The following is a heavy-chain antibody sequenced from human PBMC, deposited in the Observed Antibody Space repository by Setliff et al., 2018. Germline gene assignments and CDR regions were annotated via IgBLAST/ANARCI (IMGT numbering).Heavy chain of an antibody. Sequence: PSETLSLSCVASGFTFSSYAVSWVRQAPGKGLEWVSTVNDNGRRTYYPNSVKGQFTISRDNSMNTLYLQMNNLRAEDTALYYCARRGGTSGRGAFDIWGQGTMVTVSS. J-gene: IGHJ3*02. CDR3: ARRGGTSGRGAFDI. D-gene: IGHD1-26*01. V-gene: IGHV3-23*01. CDR2: VNDNGRRT. CDR1: GFTFSSYA.